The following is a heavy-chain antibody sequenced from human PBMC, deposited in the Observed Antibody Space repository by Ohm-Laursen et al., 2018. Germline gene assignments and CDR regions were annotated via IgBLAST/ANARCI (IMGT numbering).Heavy chain of an antibody. J-gene: IGHJ4*02. CDR2: LSDNGAKT. D-gene: IGHD1-14*01. V-gene: IGHV3-23*01. Sequence: SLRLSCAASGFTFNNYAMSWVRQAPGRGLEWVSSLSDNGAKTYYADSVKGRFTISRDNSKSTLYLQLNTLRAEDTAIYYCTRYPESVGPAFANWGQGTPVTVSS. CDR3: TRYPESVGPAFAN. CDR1: GFTFNNYA.